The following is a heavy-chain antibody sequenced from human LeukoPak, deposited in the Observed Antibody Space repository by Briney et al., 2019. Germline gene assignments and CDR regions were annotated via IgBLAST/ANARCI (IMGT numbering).Heavy chain of an antibody. J-gene: IGHJ4*02. CDR1: GFTFSSYS. CDR2: ISSSSSYI. Sequence: GGSLRPSCAASGFTFSSYSMNWVRQAPGKGLEWVSSISSSSSYIYYADSVKGRFTISRDNAKNSLYLQMNSLRAEDTAVYYCARDRFQQLVHDYWGQGTLVTVSS. V-gene: IGHV3-21*01. CDR3: ARDRFQQLVHDY. D-gene: IGHD6-6*01.